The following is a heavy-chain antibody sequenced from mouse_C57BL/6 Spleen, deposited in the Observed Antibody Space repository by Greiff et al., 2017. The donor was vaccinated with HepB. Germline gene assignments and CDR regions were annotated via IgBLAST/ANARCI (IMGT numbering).Heavy chain of an antibody. CDR1: GYTFTDYY. Sequence: VQLQQSGPELVKPGASVKISCKASGYTFTDYYMNWVKQSHGKSLEWIGDINPNNGGTSYNQKFKGKATLTVDKSSSTAYMELRSLTSEDSAVYYCARRSTYYYFDYWGQGTTLTVSS. V-gene: IGHV1-26*01. J-gene: IGHJ2*01. CDR3: ARRSTYYYFDY. D-gene: IGHD5-1*01. CDR2: INPNNGGT.